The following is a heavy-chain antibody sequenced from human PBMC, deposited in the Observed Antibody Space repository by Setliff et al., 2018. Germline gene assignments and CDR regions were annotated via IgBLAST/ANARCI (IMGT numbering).Heavy chain of an antibody. CDR2: ISGSGGSA. CDR3: AKEVVTYVYDY. CDR1: GYSISSGYI. D-gene: IGHD3-16*01. Sequence: ETLSLTCTVSGYSISSGYIWGWIRQPPGKGLEWVSAISGSGGSAYYADSVKGRFTISRDNSKNTLYLQMNSLRAEDTAVYYCAKEVVTYVYDYWGQGTLVTVSS. J-gene: IGHJ4*02. V-gene: IGHV3-23*01.